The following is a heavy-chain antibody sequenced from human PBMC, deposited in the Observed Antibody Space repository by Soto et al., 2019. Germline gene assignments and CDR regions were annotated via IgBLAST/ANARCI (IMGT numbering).Heavy chain of an antibody. Sequence: QVQLVESGGGVVQPGRSLRLSCAASGFTFSSYAMHWVRRAPGKGLEWMAVMSYDGSNKYYADSVKGRFTISRDNSKNTLYLQVNRLRPEDTALYYCARDGGAYWGQGTLVIVSS. CDR2: MSYDGSNK. V-gene: IGHV3-30-3*01. CDR3: ARDGGAY. D-gene: IGHD3-16*01. CDR1: GFTFSSYA. J-gene: IGHJ4*02.